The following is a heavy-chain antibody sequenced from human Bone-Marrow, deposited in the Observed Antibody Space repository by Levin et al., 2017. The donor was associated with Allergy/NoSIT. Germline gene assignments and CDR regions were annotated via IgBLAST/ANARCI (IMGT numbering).Heavy chain of an antibody. J-gene: IGHJ4*02. CDR1: GGSISTGGFH. V-gene: IGHV4-31*03. CDR2: IYYSGNT. Sequence: SETLSLTCSLSGGSISTGGFHWSWVRQRPGKGLDWIGYIYYSGNTYYNPSLQSRLSISIDTSKNQFSLRLTSVTAADTAVYYCAREDGYVFDYWGQGTLVTVSS. D-gene: IGHD5-24*01. CDR3: AREDGYVFDY.